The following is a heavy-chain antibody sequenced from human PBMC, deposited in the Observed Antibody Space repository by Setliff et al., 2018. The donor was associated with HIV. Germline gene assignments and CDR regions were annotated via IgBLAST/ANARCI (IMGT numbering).Heavy chain of an antibody. V-gene: IGHV1-3*01. CDR3: AVDGDYAEGVGY. CDR2: INAGNGDT. Sequence: ASVKVSCKASGYTFTSYAMHWVRQAPGQRLEWMGWINAGNGDTKYSQKFQGRVTATTDTSASTAYMELSSLRSDDTAVYYCAVDGDYAEGVGYWGQGTLVTVSS. D-gene: IGHD4-17*01. J-gene: IGHJ4*02. CDR1: GYTFTSYA.